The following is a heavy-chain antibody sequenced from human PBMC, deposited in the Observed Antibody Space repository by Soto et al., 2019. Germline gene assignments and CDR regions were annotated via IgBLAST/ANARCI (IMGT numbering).Heavy chain of an antibody. CDR3: ATASRIAVAGGSFDY. CDR1: GYTLTESS. CDR2: FDPEDGET. D-gene: IGHD6-19*01. J-gene: IGHJ4*02. V-gene: IGHV1-24*01. Sequence: GASVKVSGKVSGYTLTESSMHCVRQSPLKGLEWMGGFDPEDGETIYAQKFQGRVTMTEDTSTDTAYMELSSLRSEDTAVYYCATASRIAVAGGSFDYWGQGTLVTVSS.